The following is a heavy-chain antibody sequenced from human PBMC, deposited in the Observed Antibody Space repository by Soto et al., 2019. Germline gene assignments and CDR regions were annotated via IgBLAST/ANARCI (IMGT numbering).Heavy chain of an antibody. CDR3: AREMGDILTGYAFDI. CDR1: GYTFTSYA. J-gene: IGHJ3*02. CDR2: INAGNGNT. Sequence: QVQLVQSGAEVKKPGASVKVSCKASGYTFTSYAMHWVRQAPGQRLEWMGWINAGNGNTKYSQKFQGRVTITRDPSASTAYMELSSLRSEDTAVYYCAREMGDILTGYAFDIWGQGTMVTVSS. V-gene: IGHV1-3*01. D-gene: IGHD3-9*01.